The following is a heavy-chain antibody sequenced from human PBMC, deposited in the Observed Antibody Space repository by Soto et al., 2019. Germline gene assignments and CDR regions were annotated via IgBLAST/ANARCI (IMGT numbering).Heavy chain of an antibody. V-gene: IGHV3-11*01. CDR3: ARVRSPVGYYYYYMDV. Sequence: GGSLRLSCAASGFTFSDYYMSWIRQAPGKGLEWVSYISSSGSTIYYADSVKGRFTISRDNAKNSLYLQMNSLRAEDTAVYYCARVRSPVGYYYYYMDVWGKGTTVTVSS. CDR2: ISSSGSTI. CDR1: GFTFSDYY. J-gene: IGHJ6*03. D-gene: IGHD1-26*01.